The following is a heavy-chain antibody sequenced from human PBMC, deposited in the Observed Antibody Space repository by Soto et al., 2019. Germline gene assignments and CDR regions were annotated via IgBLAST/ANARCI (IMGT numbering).Heavy chain of an antibody. CDR3: AKYYYDSSGYFDAFDI. CDR1: GGSISSGGYY. Sequence: PSETLSLTCTVSGGSISSGGYYWSWIRQHPGKGLEWIGYIYYSGSTYYNPSLKRRVTISVDTSKNQFSLKLSSVTAADTAVYYSAKYYYDSSGYFDAFDIWGQGTMVTVSS. D-gene: IGHD3-22*01. CDR2: IYYSGST. V-gene: IGHV4-31*03. J-gene: IGHJ3*02.